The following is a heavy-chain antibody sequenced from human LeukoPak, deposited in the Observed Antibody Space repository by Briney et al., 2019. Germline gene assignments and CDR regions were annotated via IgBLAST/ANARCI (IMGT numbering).Heavy chain of an antibody. Sequence: SETLSLTCTVSGGSISGYYWSWIRQPPGKGLEWIGYIYYSGSTNYNPSLKSRVTISVDTSKNQFSLELSSVTAADTAVYYCASTTLYYGSGTYYYYYYMDVWGKGTTVTVSS. V-gene: IGHV4-59*08. J-gene: IGHJ6*03. CDR2: IYYSGST. CDR1: GGSISGYY. CDR3: ASTTLYYGSGTYYYYYYMDV. D-gene: IGHD3-10*01.